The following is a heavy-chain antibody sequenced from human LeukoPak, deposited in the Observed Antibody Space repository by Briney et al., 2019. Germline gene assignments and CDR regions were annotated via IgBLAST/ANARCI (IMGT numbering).Heavy chain of an antibody. CDR1: GFTASTYS. Sequence: GGSLRRSCAASGFTASTYSMSWVRQAPGKGLEWVATFSSGGRTSYADSVKGRFTISRDTSQNTVFLQMNSLRDEDTALYYCASILYGWGQGTLVTVSS. J-gene: IGHJ4*02. CDR3: ASILYG. V-gene: IGHV3-53*01. CDR2: FSSGGRT. D-gene: IGHD2-2*02.